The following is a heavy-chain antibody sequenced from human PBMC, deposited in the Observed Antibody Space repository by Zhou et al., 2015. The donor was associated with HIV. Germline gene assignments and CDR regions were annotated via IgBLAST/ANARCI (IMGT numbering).Heavy chain of an antibody. CDR1: GGTFSSYA. V-gene: IGHV1-69*01. J-gene: IGHJ6*02. D-gene: IGHD6-13*01. CDR2: IIPIFGTA. CDR3: ARRADWIAAAGPEVYSYGMDV. Sequence: QVQLVQSGAEVKKPGSSVKVSCKASGGTFSSYAISWVRQAPGQGLEWMGGIIPIFGTANYAQKFQGRVTITADESTSTAYMELSSLRSEDTAVYYCARRADWIAAAGPEVYSYGMDVWGQGDHGHRLL.